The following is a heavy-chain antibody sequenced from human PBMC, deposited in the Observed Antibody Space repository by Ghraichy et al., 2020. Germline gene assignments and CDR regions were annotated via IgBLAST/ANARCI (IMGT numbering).Heavy chain of an antibody. CDR2: INPNSGGT. J-gene: IGHJ6*03. D-gene: IGHD1-1*01. V-gene: IGHV1-2*06. CDR1: GYSFSGYY. CDR3: ARDHLFLEYYFYMDV. Sequence: ASVKVSCKASGYSFSGYYMLWVRQAPGQGLEWMGRINPNSGGTNYAQKFQGRVTMTRDTSISTAYMELSRLRSDDTAVYYCARDHLFLEYYFYMDVWGKGTTVTVSS.